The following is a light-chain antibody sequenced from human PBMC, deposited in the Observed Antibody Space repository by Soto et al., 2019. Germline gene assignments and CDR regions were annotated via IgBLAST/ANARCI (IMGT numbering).Light chain of an antibody. CDR2: GAS. CDR1: QDIRSS. J-gene: IGKJ5*01. CDR3: QQRSNWIT. V-gene: IGKV3D-11*01. Sequence: EIVMTQSPATLSVSPGERVTLSCRASQDIRSSLAWYQQKPGQAPRLLIYGASIRATGVPGRFSGSGSGTDFTLTISSLEPEDFAVYYCQQRSNWITFGQGIRLEI.